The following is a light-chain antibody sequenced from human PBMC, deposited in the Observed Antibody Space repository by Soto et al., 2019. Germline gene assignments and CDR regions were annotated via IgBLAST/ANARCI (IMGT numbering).Light chain of an antibody. CDR1: SSDVGDHNY. CDR2: AVS. Sequence: QSALTQPASVSGSPGQSITLSCTGTSSDVGDHNYVSWYQQQPGKAPKLMIYAVSNQPSGVSNRFSGSKSGNTASLTISGLQAEDEADYYCSSYTTSSTVIFGGGTKLTVL. J-gene: IGLJ2*01. V-gene: IGLV2-14*03. CDR3: SSYTTSSTVI.